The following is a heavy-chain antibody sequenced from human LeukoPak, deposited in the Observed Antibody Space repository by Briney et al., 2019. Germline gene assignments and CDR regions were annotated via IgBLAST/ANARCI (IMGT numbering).Heavy chain of an antibody. J-gene: IGHJ3*02. CDR3: ARAVRRPLDDAFDI. V-gene: IGHV1-69*13. D-gene: IGHD3-10*01. Sequence: GASVKVSCKASGGTFSSYAISWVRQAPGQGLEWMGGIIPIFGTANYAQKFQGGVTITADESTSTAYMELSSLRSEDTAVYYCARAVRRPLDDAFDIWGQGTMVTVSS. CDR1: GGTFSSYA. CDR2: IIPIFGTA.